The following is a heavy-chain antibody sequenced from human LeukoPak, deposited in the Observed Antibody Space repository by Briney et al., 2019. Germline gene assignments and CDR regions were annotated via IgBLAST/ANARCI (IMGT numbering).Heavy chain of an antibody. CDR1: GFTFANHW. J-gene: IGHJ4*02. CDR3: TKSGSSVFWS. V-gene: IGHV3-7*03. Sequence: GGSLRLSCAASGFTFANHWMSWVRQAPGKGLEWVANIRDDGSEKYYVDSVKGRFTVSRDNVKNSLFLQMNSLRVDGTAVYYCTKSGSSVFWSWGQGTLVTVSP. D-gene: IGHD3-3*02. CDR2: IRDDGSEK.